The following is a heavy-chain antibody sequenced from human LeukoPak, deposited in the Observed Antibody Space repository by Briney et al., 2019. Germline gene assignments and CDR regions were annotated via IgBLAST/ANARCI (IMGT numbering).Heavy chain of an antibody. CDR1: GFTFTTYW. J-gene: IGHJ4*02. CDR3: ARDLNWETY. Sequence: GGSLRLSCVGSGFTFTTYWMSWVRQAPGKGLEWVANIKQDGSEKYYVDSVKGRFTISRDNAKNSLYLQMNSLRAEDTAVYYCARDLNWETYWGQGTLVSVSS. CDR2: IKQDGSEK. V-gene: IGHV3-7*01. D-gene: IGHD7-27*01.